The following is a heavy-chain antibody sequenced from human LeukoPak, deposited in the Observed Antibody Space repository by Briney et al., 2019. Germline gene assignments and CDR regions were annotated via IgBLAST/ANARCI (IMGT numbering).Heavy chain of an antibody. J-gene: IGHJ4*02. Sequence: NTSETLSLTCTVSGGSISSSSYYWGWIRQPPGKGLEWIGSIYYSGSTYYNPSLKSRVTISVDTSKNQFSLKLSSVTAADTAVYYCARENYYDSRPFDYWGQGTLVTVSS. CDR2: IYYSGST. V-gene: IGHV4-39*07. CDR3: ARENYYDSRPFDY. CDR1: GGSISSSSYY. D-gene: IGHD3-22*01.